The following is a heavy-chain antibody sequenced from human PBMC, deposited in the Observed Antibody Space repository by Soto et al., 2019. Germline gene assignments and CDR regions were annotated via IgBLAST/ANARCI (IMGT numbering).Heavy chain of an antibody. CDR1: GGSISSYY. Sequence: SETLSLTCTVSGGSISSYYWSWIRQPPGKGLEWIGYIYYSGSTNYNPSLKSRVTISVDTSKNQFSLKLSSVIAADTAVYYCARVWGGAFDVWGQGTMVTVSS. CDR3: ARVWGGAFDV. J-gene: IGHJ3*01. CDR2: IYYSGST. V-gene: IGHV4-59*01. D-gene: IGHD3-10*01.